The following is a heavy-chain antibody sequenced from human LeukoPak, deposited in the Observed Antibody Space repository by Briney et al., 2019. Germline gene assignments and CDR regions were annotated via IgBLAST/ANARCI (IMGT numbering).Heavy chain of an antibody. V-gene: IGHV3-64*04. CDR2: ISSNGGST. Sequence: GGSLRLSCSVSGFTFSSYAMHWVRQAPGKGLQYVSSISSNGGSTYYAASVKGRFTISRDNSKNTLYLQMNSLRAEDTAIYYCAREGPRGNSQFDYWGQGTLVTVSS. CDR1: GFTFSSYA. J-gene: IGHJ4*02. D-gene: IGHD2/OR15-2a*01. CDR3: AREGPRGNSQFDY.